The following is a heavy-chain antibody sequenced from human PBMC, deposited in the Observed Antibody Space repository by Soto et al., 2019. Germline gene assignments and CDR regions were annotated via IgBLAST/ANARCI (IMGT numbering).Heavy chain of an antibody. CDR1: GFTFSSYA. V-gene: IGHV3-23*01. D-gene: IGHD6-6*01. CDR2: ISGSGGST. Sequence: GGSLRLSCAASGFTFSSYAMSWVRQAPAKGLEWVSAISGSGGSTYYTDSVKGRFTISRDNSKSTLYLQMNSLRAEDTAVYYCAKCSSSPPNWFDPWGQGTLVTVSS. J-gene: IGHJ5*02. CDR3: AKCSSSPPNWFDP.